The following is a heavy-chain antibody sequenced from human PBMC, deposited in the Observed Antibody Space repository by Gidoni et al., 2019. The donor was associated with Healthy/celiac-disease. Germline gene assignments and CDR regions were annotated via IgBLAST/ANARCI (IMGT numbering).Heavy chain of an antibody. CDR3: ARDYKSSEYSSGWLDY. CDR1: GYTFTSYY. J-gene: IGHJ4*02. D-gene: IGHD6-19*01. V-gene: IGHV1-46*01. CDR2: INPSGGST. Sequence: QVQLVQSGAEVKKPGASVKVSCKASGYTFTSYYMHWVRQAPGQGLEWMGIINPSGGSTSYAQKFQGRVTMTRDTSTSTVYMELSSLRSEDTAVYYCARDYKSSEYSSGWLDYWGQGTLVTVSS.